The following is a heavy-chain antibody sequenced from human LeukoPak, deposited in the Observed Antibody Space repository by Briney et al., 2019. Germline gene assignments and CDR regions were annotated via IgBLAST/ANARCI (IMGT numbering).Heavy chain of an antibody. J-gene: IGHJ4*02. CDR2: ISSDGSNK. Sequence: QPGRSLRLSCAASGFTFSRYGMHCVRQAPGKGLEWVAVISSDGSNKYHADSVKGRFTISRDNSKNTLYLQMNSLKAEDTAVYYCAKFGYCSSTSCPGDYWGQGTLVTVSS. D-gene: IGHD2-2*03. CDR3: AKFGYCSSTSCPGDY. CDR1: GFTFSRYG. V-gene: IGHV3-30*18.